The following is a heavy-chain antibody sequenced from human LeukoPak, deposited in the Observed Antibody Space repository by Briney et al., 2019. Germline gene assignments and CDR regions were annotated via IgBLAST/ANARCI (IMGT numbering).Heavy chain of an antibody. D-gene: IGHD3-10*01. CDR1: GGSISSGGYY. Sequence: TLSLTCTVSGGSISSGGYYWRWIRQHPGKGLEWIGYIYYSGSTYYNPSLKSRVTISVDTSKNQFSLKLSSVTAADTAVYYCARVPNYYGSGSGDYWGQGTLVTVSS. V-gene: IGHV4-31*03. CDR3: ARVPNYYGSGSGDY. J-gene: IGHJ4*02. CDR2: IYYSGST.